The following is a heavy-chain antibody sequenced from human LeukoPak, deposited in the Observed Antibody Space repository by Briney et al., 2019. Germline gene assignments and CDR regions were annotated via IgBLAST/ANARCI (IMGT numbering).Heavy chain of an antibody. CDR1: GFSVGSRA. V-gene: IGHV3-23*01. CDR3: AKDHHSAGWPAFDY. J-gene: IGHJ4*02. CDR2: ISNNQGKT. D-gene: IGHD6-25*01. Sequence: GGSLRLSCAASGFSVGSRAMGWVRQAPGKGLEWVSSISNNQGKTYYADSVRGRFTISRDESKNTVSLQMNSLRAEDTALYYCAKDHHSAGWPAFDYWGQGALVTVSS.